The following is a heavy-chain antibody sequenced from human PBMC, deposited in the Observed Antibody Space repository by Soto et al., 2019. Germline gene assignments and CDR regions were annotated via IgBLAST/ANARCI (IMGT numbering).Heavy chain of an antibody. J-gene: IGHJ5*02. CDR2: IIPILGIA. CDR1: GGTFSSYT. V-gene: IGHV1-69*08. D-gene: IGHD1-7*01. Sequence: QVQLVQSGAEVKKPGSSVKVSCKASGGTFSSYTISWVRQAPGQGLEWMGRIIPILGIANYAQKFQGRVTITADKSTSTAYMELSSLRSEDTAVYYCARDMDNWNFTNWSDPWGQGTLVTVSS. CDR3: ARDMDNWNFTNWSDP.